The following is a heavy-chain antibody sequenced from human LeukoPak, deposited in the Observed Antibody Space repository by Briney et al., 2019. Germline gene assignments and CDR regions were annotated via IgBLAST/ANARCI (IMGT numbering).Heavy chain of an antibody. CDR2: IYFSGST. CDR1: GDSISTGSHY. Sequence: PSETLSLTCTVSGDSISTGSHYWGWIRQPPGKGLEWIGSIYFSGSTYYNPSLKSRVTIFVNTSKNQFSLNLSSVTAADTAVYYCARETGTVSWGQGTLVTVSS. D-gene: IGHD3-9*01. CDR3: ARETGTVS. V-gene: IGHV4-39*01. J-gene: IGHJ5*02.